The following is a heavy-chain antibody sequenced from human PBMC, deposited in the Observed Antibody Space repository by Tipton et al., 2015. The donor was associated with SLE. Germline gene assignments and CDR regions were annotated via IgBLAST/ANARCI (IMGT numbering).Heavy chain of an antibody. V-gene: IGHV3-23*01. CDR3: AKDRDPDGPWDSVF. CDR2: LTGNSQWI. J-gene: IGHJ4*02. D-gene: IGHD2-15*01. CDR1: GFTFSSYA. Sequence: GSLRLSCAASGFTFSSYAMNWVRQAPGKGLEWVAGLTGNSQWIEYAGSVEGRFTISRDNSKKTVYLHMNDLRDDDTAIYYCAKDRDPDGPWDSVFWGRGSRVIVPS.